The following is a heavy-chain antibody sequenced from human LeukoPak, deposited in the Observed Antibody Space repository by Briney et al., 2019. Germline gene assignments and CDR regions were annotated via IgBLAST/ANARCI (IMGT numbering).Heavy chain of an antibody. J-gene: IGHJ4*02. Sequence: PGGSLRLSCAVSGFTFDDYAMHWVRQVPGKGLEWVSGINWNSDSIGYADSVKGRFTTSRDNAKNSLYLQMNILRAEDTAFYYCAINGGGDSGYGNFDYWGQGTLVTVSS. V-gene: IGHV3-9*01. D-gene: IGHD5-12*01. CDR1: GFTFDDYA. CDR3: AINGGGDSGYGNFDY. CDR2: INWNSDSI.